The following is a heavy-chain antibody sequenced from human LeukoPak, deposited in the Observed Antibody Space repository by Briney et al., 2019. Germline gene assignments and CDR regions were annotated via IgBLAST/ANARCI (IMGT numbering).Heavy chain of an antibody. Sequence: SETLSLTCTVSGGSISSSSYYWSWIRQPPGKGLEWIGYIYYSGSTNYSPSLKSRVTISVDTSKNQFSLKLSSVTAADTAVYYCARSEYSYGADAFDIWGQGTMVTVSS. V-gene: IGHV4-61*01. CDR2: IYYSGST. J-gene: IGHJ3*02. D-gene: IGHD5-18*01. CDR3: ARSEYSYGADAFDI. CDR1: GGSISSSSYY.